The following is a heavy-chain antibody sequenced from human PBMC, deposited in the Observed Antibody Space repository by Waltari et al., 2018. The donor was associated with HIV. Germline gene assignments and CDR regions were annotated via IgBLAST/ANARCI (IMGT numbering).Heavy chain of an antibody. V-gene: IGHV3-23*04. J-gene: IGHJ4*02. CDR2: ISGSGGST. D-gene: IGHD3-22*01. CDR1: GFTFTNNA. Sequence: EVQLVESGGGLVQPGGYLRLSCAASGFTFTNNAMNWVRQAPGKGLEWVSAISGSGGSTYYADSVKGRFTISRDNSKNTLYLQMNSLRAEDTAVYYCAKDDSTGSSGYYPFHYWGQGTLITVSS. CDR3: AKDDSTGSSGYYPFHY.